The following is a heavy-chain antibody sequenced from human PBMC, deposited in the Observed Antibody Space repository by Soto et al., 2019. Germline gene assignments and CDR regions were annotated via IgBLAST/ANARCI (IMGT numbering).Heavy chain of an antibody. Sequence: EVQLLESGGGLVQPGGSLRLSCAASGFTFSSYAMSWVRQAPGEGLEWLSAISGSGVGTYYADSVKGRFTISRDNFKNTLYLQMNSLRAEDTAAYYCAKDSSGWTPPEYLQHWGQGTLVTVSS. CDR2: ISGSGVGT. J-gene: IGHJ1*01. V-gene: IGHV3-23*01. D-gene: IGHD6-19*01. CDR1: GFTFSSYA. CDR3: AKDSSGWTPPEYLQH.